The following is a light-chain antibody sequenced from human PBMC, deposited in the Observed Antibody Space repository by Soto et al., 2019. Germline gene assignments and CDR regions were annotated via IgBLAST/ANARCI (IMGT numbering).Light chain of an antibody. CDR2: GNN. V-gene: IGLV1-40*01. CDR3: QSYDSSLGYV. Sequence: QSVLTQPPSVSGAPGQRVTISCTGSSSNIGAGYDVHWYQQLPGTAPKLLIYGNNNRPSGVPDRFSGSKSGTSASVAITGLQAEDEADYYCQSYDSSLGYVFGTGTMLTVL. CDR1: SSNIGAGYD. J-gene: IGLJ1*01.